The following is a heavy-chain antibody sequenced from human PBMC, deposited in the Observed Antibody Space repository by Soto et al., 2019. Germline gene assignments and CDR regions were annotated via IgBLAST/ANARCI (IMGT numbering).Heavy chain of an antibody. CDR2: IGSGGTA. J-gene: IGHJ6*02. CDR3: AKLGFCSGATCYLDYYNGVDV. D-gene: IGHD2-15*01. Sequence: EVQLLESGGGVVQPGRSLRLSCAASGFTFSRNAMSWVRQAPGKGLEWVSTIGSGGTAYYADSVKGRFTISTDISKKTQSLQMNSLRTEETAVYYCAKLGFCSGATCYLDYYNGVDVWGQGATVTVSS. V-gene: IGHV3-23*01. CDR1: GFTFSRNA.